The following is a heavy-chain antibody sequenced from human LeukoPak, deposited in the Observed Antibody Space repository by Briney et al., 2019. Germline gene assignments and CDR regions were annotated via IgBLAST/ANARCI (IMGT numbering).Heavy chain of an antibody. CDR3: TSDTYYYDSTGLGHWIDP. J-gene: IGHJ5*02. CDR1: GYTFTGYY. Sequence: ASVKVSCKASGYTFTGYYMHWVRQAPGQGLEWMGWISAYNGNTNYAQKLQGRVTMTTDTSTSTAYMELSSLRSDDTAVYYCTSDTYYYDSTGLGHWIDPWGQGTLVTVSS. D-gene: IGHD3-22*01. CDR2: ISAYNGNT. V-gene: IGHV1-18*04.